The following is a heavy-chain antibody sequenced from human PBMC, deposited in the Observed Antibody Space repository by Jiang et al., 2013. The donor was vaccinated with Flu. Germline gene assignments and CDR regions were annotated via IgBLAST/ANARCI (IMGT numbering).Heavy chain of an antibody. CDR1: GYTFTNYY. J-gene: IGHJ4*02. Sequence: SGAEVKKPGASVKVSRKPSGYTFTNYYIHWVRQAPGEGLEWIGMIDPSSDNTAYAQKFQARVTMTGDTSTGTVYMELSSLTSEDTAVYYCDREGRYWGQGTLVTVSS. V-gene: IGHV1-46*03. CDR3: DREGRY. CDR2: IDPSSDNT. D-gene: IGHD3-10*01.